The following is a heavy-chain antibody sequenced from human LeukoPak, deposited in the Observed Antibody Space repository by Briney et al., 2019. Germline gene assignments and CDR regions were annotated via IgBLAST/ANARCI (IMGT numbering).Heavy chain of an antibody. V-gene: IGHV4-59*01. CDR1: GGSISSYY. CDR2: MHYRGRT. D-gene: IGHD2-2*01. CDR3: ARFEYCSSTSCGGYYYYGVDV. Sequence: SETLSLTCTVSGGSISSYYWSWIRQPPGKGLEWIGYMHYRGRTNYNPSLKSRATISIDTSKNQFSLKLSSVAAADTAVYYCARFEYCSSTSCGGYYYYGVDVWGQGTTVTVSS. J-gene: IGHJ6*02.